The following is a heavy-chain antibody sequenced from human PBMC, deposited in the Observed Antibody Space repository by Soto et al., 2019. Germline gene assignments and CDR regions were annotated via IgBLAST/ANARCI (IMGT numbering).Heavy chain of an antibody. CDR2: IYYSGST. V-gene: IGHV4-59*08. CDR1: GGSISSYY. J-gene: IGHJ6*03. Sequence: SETLSLTCTVSGGSISSYYWSWIRQPPGKGLEWIGYIYYSGSTNYNPSLKSRVTISVDTSKNQFSLKLSSVTAADTAVYYCARRIPHCSGGSCYSSAYYYYYMDVWGKGTTVTVSS. CDR3: ARRIPHCSGGSCYSSAYYYYYMDV. D-gene: IGHD2-15*01.